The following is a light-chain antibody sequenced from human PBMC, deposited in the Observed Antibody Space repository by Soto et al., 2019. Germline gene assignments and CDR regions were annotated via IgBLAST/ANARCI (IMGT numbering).Light chain of an antibody. Sequence: EIVMTQSPLTLPVTPGEPASMSCRYSQSILYNNTFNYLDWYLQKPGQSPHLLIYLGSNRASGVPDRFSGSGSGTDFSLKISRVEAEDFGTYYCMQALQSLTFGQGTRLEIQ. J-gene: IGKJ5*01. CDR3: MQALQSLT. CDR2: LGS. CDR1: QSILYNNTFNY. V-gene: IGKV2-28*01.